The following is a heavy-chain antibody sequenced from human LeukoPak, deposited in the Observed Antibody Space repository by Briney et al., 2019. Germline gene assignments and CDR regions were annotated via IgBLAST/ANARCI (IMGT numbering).Heavy chain of an antibody. Sequence: GGSLRLSCAASGFNFSSYAMHWVRQAPGEGLEWVGLISYGGIDKSYADSVKGRFTISRDNAENSLYLQMNSLSDEDTAVYYCARGAYYYYAMDVWGQGTAVTVSS. V-gene: IGHV3-30*04. CDR3: ARGAYYYYAMDV. CDR1: GFNFSSYA. J-gene: IGHJ6*02. CDR2: ISYGGIDK.